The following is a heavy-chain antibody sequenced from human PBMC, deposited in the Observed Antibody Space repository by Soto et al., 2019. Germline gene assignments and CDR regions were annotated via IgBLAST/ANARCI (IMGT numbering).Heavy chain of an antibody. J-gene: IGHJ4*02. D-gene: IGHD2-15*01. Sequence: ASVKVSRKASGYIFTTYGVSWVRQAPGQGLEWMAWISTYNGHTQFAQKFQGRVTMTTDTSTSTAYMELRSLTSDDTAVYYCARDCSEEVLHDYWGQGTLVTVSS. CDR2: ISTYNGHT. CDR1: GYIFTTYG. V-gene: IGHV1-18*01. CDR3: ARDCSEEVLHDY.